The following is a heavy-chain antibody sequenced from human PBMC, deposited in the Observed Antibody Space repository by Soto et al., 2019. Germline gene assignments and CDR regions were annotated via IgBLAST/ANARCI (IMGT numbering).Heavy chain of an antibody. J-gene: IGHJ6*02. CDR3: ARSQGSSTSLEIYYYYYYGMDV. CDR2: IIPIPGTA. Sequence: QVQLVQSGAEVKKPGSSVKVSCKASGGTFSSYAISWVRQAPGQGLEWMGGIIPIPGTANYAQKFQGRVRIPADESTSTAYMELSSLRSEDTAVYYCARSQGSSTSLEIYYYYYYGMDVWGQGTTVTVSS. D-gene: IGHD2-2*01. CDR1: GGTFSSYA. V-gene: IGHV1-69*01.